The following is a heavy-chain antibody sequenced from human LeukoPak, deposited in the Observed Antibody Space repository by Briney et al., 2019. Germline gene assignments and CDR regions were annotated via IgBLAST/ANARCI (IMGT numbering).Heavy chain of an antibody. Sequence: GGSLRLSCAASGFTFSSYSMNWVRQAPGKGLEWVSYISSSGSPIYYADSVKGRFTVSRDNAKNSLYLQMNSLRAEDTAVYYCARRAYYFDYWGLGTLVTVSS. V-gene: IGHV3-48*04. CDR1: GFTFSSYS. CDR2: ISSSGSPI. J-gene: IGHJ4*02. CDR3: ARRAYYFDY.